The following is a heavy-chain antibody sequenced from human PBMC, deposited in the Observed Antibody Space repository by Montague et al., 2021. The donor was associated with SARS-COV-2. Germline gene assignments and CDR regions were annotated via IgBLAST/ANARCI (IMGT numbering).Heavy chain of an antibody. D-gene: IGHD2-21*02. V-gene: IGHV3-23*01. Sequence: SLRLSCAASGFTFSSYAMTWVRQAPGKGLEWVSAVSIGGDFTYNAESVKGRFTISRDNSKNTLYLQMDSLRADDTAVYFCAKDVVVTAVGPQGALDVWGQGTMVTVSS. CDR1: GFTFSSYA. CDR2: VSIGGDFT. J-gene: IGHJ3*01. CDR3: AKDVVVTAVGPQGALDV.